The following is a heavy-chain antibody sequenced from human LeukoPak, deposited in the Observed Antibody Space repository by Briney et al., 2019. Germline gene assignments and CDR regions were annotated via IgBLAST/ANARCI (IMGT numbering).Heavy chain of an antibody. V-gene: IGHV1-69*15. D-gene: IGHD3-10*01. J-gene: IGHJ6*03. CDR2: IIPIFGTA. CDR3: ASTSLYGSGSYGPYYYYYMDV. Sequence: SVKVSCKASGGTFSSYAISWVRQAPGQGLEWMGRIIPIFGTANYAQKFQGRVTITADESTSTAYMELSSLRSEDTAVYYCASTSLYGSGSYGPYYYYYMDVWGKGTTVTVSS. CDR1: GGTFSSYA.